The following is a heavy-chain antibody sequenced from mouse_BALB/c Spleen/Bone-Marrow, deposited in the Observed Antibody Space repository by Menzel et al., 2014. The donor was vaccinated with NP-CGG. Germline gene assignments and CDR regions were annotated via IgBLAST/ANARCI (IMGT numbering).Heavy chain of an antibody. CDR2: IRLKSNNYAT. V-gene: IGHV6-6*02. CDR1: GFTFSNYW. CDR3: TRPFAY. Sequence: LQQSGGGLVQPGGSMKLSCIASGFTFSNYWMNWVRQSPEKGLEWIAEIRLKSNNYATHYVESVKGRFTISRDDSKSSVYLQMNNLRTGDTGVYYCTRPFAYWGQGTLVTVSA. J-gene: IGHJ3*01.